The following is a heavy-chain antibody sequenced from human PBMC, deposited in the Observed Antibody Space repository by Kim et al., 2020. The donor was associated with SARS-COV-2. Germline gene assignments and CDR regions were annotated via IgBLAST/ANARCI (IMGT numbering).Heavy chain of an antibody. Sequence: SETLSLTCTVSGGSISSYYWSWIRQPPGKGLEWIGYIYYSGSTNYNPSLKSRVTISVDTSKNQFSLKLSSVTAADTAVYYCARDLRGIAVAGTLYWYFDLWGRGTLVTVSS. V-gene: IGHV4-59*13. J-gene: IGHJ2*01. D-gene: IGHD6-19*01. CDR2: IYYSGST. CDR1: GGSISSYY. CDR3: ARDLRGIAVAGTLYWYFDL.